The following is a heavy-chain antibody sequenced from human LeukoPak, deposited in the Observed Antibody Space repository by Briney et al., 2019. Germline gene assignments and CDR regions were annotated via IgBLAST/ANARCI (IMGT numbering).Heavy chain of an antibody. CDR1: GYALTELS. Sequence: ASVKVSCKVSGYALTELSMHWVRQAPGKGLEWMGGFDPEDGETIYAQKFQGRVTMTEDTSTDTAYMELSSLRSEDTAVYYCATHIPNITIFGVADAKSQFDYWGQGTLVTVSS. CDR3: ATHIPNITIFGVADAKSQFDY. J-gene: IGHJ4*02. V-gene: IGHV1-24*01. D-gene: IGHD3-3*01. CDR2: FDPEDGET.